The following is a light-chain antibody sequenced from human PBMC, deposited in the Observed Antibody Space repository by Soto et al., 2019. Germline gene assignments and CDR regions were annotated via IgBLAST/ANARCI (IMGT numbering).Light chain of an antibody. CDR2: DVS. CDR3: FSFTTTSTHV. Sequence: QSALTQPRSVSGPPGQSVSISCSGTSSDVGTYNYVSWYQQHPGKAPKLMIYDVSKRPSGVPDRFSGSKSGNTASLTISGLQAEDEAEYFCFSFTTTSTHVFGTGTKLTVL. CDR1: SSDVGTYNY. V-gene: IGLV2-11*01. J-gene: IGLJ1*01.